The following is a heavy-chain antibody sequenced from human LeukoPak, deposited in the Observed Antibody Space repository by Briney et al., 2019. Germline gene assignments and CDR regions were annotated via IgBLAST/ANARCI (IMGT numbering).Heavy chain of an antibody. CDR1: GFTFSSYS. V-gene: IGHV3-21*01. Sequence: GGSLRLSCAASGFTFSSYSMNWVRQAPGKGLEWVSSISSSSYIYYADSVKGRFTISRDNAKNSLYLQMNSLRAEDTAVYYCARANTIFGVLDYYYMDVWGKGTTVTVSS. CDR3: ARANTIFGVLDYYYMDV. J-gene: IGHJ6*03. CDR2: ISSSSYI. D-gene: IGHD3-3*01.